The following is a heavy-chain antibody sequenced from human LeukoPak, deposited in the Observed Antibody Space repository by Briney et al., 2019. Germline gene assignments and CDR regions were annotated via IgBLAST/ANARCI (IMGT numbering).Heavy chain of an antibody. CDR2: ISGEGNAK. J-gene: IGHJ4*02. CDR1: GFSFSSYS. D-gene: IGHD2/OR15-2a*01. Sequence: GGSLRLSCAASGFSFSSYSINWVRQAPGKGLECVLYISGEGNAKHYTDSVKGRFTISRDNAQYALNLQMNSLRAEDSAVYLCARDYVYAFDSWGQGTLVTVSS. CDR3: ARDYVYAFDS. V-gene: IGHV3-48*01.